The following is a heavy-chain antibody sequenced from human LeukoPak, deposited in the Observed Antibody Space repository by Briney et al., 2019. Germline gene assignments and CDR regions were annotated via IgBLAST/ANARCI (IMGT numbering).Heavy chain of an antibody. D-gene: IGHD2-15*01. Sequence: ASVKVSCKASAYTFTSFAVSWLRQAPGQGLEWMGWISAYNGNTHYAQKFQGRVTMSTDTSTSTAYMELRSLRSDDTAVYYCARDPGVVAAAYYFDYWGQGTLVTVSS. CDR3: ARDPGVVAAAYYFDY. CDR1: AYTFTSFA. V-gene: IGHV1-18*01. CDR2: ISAYNGNT. J-gene: IGHJ4*02.